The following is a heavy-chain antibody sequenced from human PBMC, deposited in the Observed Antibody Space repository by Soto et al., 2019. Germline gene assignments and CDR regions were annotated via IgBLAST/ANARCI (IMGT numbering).Heavy chain of an antibody. CDR3: ARRRGPIFGVIVNHFLEY. CDR1: GYTFTGHY. V-gene: IGHV1-2*06. CDR2: INPDTGGT. D-gene: IGHD3-3*01. J-gene: IGHJ4*02. Sequence: QVLLVQSGAEVKKPGASVKVSCQASGYTFTGHYIHWVRQAPGQGPEWMGHINPDTGGTVYAQKLQGRVTMTRDPSSSTAYMELRRLGSDDTAVYYCARRRGPIFGVIVNHFLEYWGLGTLVTVSS.